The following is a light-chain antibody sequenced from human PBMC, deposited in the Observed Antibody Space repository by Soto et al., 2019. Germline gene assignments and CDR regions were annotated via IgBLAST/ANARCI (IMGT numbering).Light chain of an antibody. CDR3: QSGVT. Sequence: EIVLTQSPATLSLSPGERATLSCRASQSVSSYLAWYQQKPGQAPRLLIYDASNRATGIPARFSGSGSGTAFTLTISSLEPEDFAVYYCQSGVTFGQGTRLEMK. V-gene: IGKV3-11*01. CDR2: DAS. CDR1: QSVSSY. J-gene: IGKJ5*01.